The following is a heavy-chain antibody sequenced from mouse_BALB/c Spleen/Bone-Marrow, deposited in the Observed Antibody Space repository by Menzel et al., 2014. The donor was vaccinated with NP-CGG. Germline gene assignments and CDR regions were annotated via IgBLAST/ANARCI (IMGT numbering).Heavy chain of an antibody. V-gene: IGHV1-20*02. CDR2: INPYNGDT. CDR3: ARSGYYGSSYFDY. Sequence: VQLQQPGPELVKPGASVKISCKASGYSFTGYFMNWVMQGHGKSLEWIGRINPYNGDTFYNQKFKGKATLTVDKSSSTAHMELRSLASEDSAVYYCARSGYYGSSYFDYWGQGTTLTVSS. J-gene: IGHJ2*01. CDR1: GYSFTGYF. D-gene: IGHD1-1*01.